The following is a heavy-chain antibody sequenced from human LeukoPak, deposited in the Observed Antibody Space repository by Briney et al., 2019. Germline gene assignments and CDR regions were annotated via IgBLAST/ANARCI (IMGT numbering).Heavy chain of an antibody. CDR3: ARGAQYYYDSSGYYY. J-gene: IGHJ4*02. Sequence: SVKVSCKASGGTFSSYAISWVRQAPGQGLEWRGGIIPIFGTANYAQKFQGRVTITTDESTSTAYMELSSLRSEDTAVYYCARGAQYYYDSSGYYYWGQGTLVTVSS. V-gene: IGHV1-69*05. CDR1: GGTFSSYA. CDR2: IIPIFGTA. D-gene: IGHD3-22*01.